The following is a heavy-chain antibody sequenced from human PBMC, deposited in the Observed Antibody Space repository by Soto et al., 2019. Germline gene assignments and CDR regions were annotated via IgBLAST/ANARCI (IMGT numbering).Heavy chain of an antibody. D-gene: IGHD3-9*01. Sequence: PGGSLRLSCAVSGFTFSTYAMNWVRQAPGQGLEWVSVISAGGGITHYADSVKGRFTISRDNSKNTLYLQMNSLRAEDTAVYYCAKPIFETRSPFDYWGQGTLVTVSS. CDR1: GFTFSTYA. CDR2: ISAGGGIT. V-gene: IGHV3-23*01. J-gene: IGHJ4*02. CDR3: AKPIFETRSPFDY.